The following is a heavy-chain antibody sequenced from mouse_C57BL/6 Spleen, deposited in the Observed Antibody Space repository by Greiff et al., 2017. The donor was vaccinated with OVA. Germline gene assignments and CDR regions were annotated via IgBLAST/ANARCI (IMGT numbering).Heavy chain of an antibody. CDR2: SRNKANDYTT. V-gene: IGHV7-1*01. J-gene: IGHJ4*01. CDR1: GFTFSDFY. Sequence: EVKVVESGGGLVQSGRSLRLSCAPSGFTFSDFYMEWVRQAPGKGLEWIAASRNKANDYTTEYSASVKGRFIVSRDTSQSILYLQMNALRAEDTAIYYCARGVFYAMDYWGQGTSVTVSS. CDR3: ARGVFYAMDY.